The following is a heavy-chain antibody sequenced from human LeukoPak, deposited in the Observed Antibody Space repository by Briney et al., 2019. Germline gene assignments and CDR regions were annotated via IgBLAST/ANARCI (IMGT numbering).Heavy chain of an antibody. CDR2: IIPIFGPA. CDR1: GGTFSSYA. J-gene: IGHJ4*02. Sequence: GASVKVSCKASGGTFSSYAISWVRQAPGQGLEWMGGIIPIFGPANYAQKFQGRVTITTDESTSTAYMELSSLRSEDTAVYYCARDGMGPRYYFDYWGQGTLVTVSS. V-gene: IGHV1-69*05. D-gene: IGHD1-14*01. CDR3: ARDGMGPRYYFDY.